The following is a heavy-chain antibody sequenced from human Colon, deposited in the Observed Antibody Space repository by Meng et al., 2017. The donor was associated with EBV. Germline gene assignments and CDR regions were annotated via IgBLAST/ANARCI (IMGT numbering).Heavy chain of an antibody. Sequence: QVQLQQLGAGLLKPSGTLSLTCVVYGGSLSDYYCSWIRQSPGRGLEWIGEIHPSGSIFYNPSLQSRVTISVDTSKNQFSLNLNSVTAADTAVYFCSRGVDSYKLGNLWGRGTLVTVSS. CDR3: SRGVDSYKLGNL. J-gene: IGHJ2*01. V-gene: IGHV4-34*02. CDR2: IHPSGSI. D-gene: IGHD7-27*01. CDR1: GGSLSDYY.